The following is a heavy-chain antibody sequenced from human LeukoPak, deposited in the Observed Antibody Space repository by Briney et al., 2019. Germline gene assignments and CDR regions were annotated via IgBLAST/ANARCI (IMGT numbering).Heavy chain of an antibody. CDR3: ARGPYYDFRSGYYTRFDY. J-gene: IGHJ4*02. Sequence: SVKVSCKASGGTFSSYAISWVRQAPGQGLEWMGGIIPIFGTANYAQKFQGRVTITTDESTSTAYMELSSLRSEDTAVYYCARGPYYDFRSGYYTRFDYWGQGTLVTVSS. V-gene: IGHV1-69*05. CDR2: IIPIFGTA. D-gene: IGHD3-3*01. CDR1: GGTFSSYA.